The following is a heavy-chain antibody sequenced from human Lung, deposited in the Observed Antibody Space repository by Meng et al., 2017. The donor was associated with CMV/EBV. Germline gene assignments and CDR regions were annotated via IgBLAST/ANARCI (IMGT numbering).Heavy chain of an antibody. CDR1: GFTFEDYG. V-gene: IGHV3-20*04. J-gene: IGHJ4*02. CDR2: IIWNGAGT. CDR3: ARDRGSSEYYLDN. D-gene: IGHD1-26*01. Sequence: GESLKISCAASGFTFEDYGMSWVRQVPGKGLEWVSSIIWNGAGTSYADSVKGRFIISRDNAKNSLYLQMNSLRAEDTALYYCARDRGSSEYYLDNWGQGPLVTVSS.